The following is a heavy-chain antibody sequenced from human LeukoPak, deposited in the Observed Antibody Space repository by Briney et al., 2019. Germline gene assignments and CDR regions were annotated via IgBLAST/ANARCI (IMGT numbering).Heavy chain of an antibody. CDR2: INHSGST. Sequence: SETLSLTCAVYGGSFSGYYWSWIRQPPGKGLEWIGEINHSGSTNYNPSLKSRVTISVDTSKNQFSLKVSSVTAADTAVYYCASHPGNYVWGTFDYWGQGTLVTVSS. CDR3: ASHPGNYVWGTFDY. D-gene: IGHD3-16*01. J-gene: IGHJ4*02. CDR1: GGSFSGYY. V-gene: IGHV4-34*01.